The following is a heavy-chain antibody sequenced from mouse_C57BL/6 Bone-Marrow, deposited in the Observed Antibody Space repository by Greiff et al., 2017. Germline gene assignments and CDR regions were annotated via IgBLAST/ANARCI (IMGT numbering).Heavy chain of an antibody. CDR3: ARRGVHYYGSSLDWYFDV. V-gene: IGHV1-81*01. Sequence: QVQLQQSGAELARPGASVKLSCKASGYTFTSYGISWVKQRTGQGLEWIGEIYPRSGNTYYNEKFKGKATLTADKSSSTAYMELRSLTSEDSAVYFCARRGVHYYGSSLDWYFDVWGTGTTVTVSS. D-gene: IGHD1-1*01. J-gene: IGHJ1*03. CDR2: IYPRSGNT. CDR1: GYTFTSYG.